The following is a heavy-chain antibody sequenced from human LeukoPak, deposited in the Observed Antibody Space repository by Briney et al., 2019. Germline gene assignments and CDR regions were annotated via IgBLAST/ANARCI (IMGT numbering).Heavy chain of an antibody. V-gene: IGHV3-15*01. Sequence: GGSLTLSCAASGLTVSNAWMRWVRQAPGGGRAWVGRIKCQTDGGTPNYAAPVTGRLSIKRDDSKNTLYLQINSLKTGDTAVYYCSTDLTFYGSGSYPLYYFDYWGQGTLVTVSS. D-gene: IGHD3-10*01. CDR3: STDLTFYGSGSYPLYYFDY. CDR1: GLTVSNAW. CDR2: IKCQTDGGTP. J-gene: IGHJ4*02.